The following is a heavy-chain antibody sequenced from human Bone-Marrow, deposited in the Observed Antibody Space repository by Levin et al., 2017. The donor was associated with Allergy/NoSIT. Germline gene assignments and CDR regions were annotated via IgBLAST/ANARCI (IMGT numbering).Heavy chain of an antibody. V-gene: IGHV1-2*06. D-gene: IGHD6-19*01. Sequence: ASVKVSCKASGYTFTGYYMHWVRQAPGQGLEWMGRINPNSGGTNFAQKFQGRVTMTRDTSINTAYMELSSLRSDDTAVYYCAKERGAGVWYNDYWGQGTLVTVSS. CDR3: AKERGAGVWYNDY. J-gene: IGHJ4*02. CDR1: GYTFTGYY. CDR2: INPNSGGT.